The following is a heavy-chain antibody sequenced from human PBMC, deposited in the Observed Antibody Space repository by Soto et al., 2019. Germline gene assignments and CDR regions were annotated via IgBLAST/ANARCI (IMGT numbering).Heavy chain of an antibody. V-gene: IGHV1-69*13. D-gene: IGHD2-2*01. CDR2: IIPIFGTA. J-gene: IGHJ4*02. CDR1: GGTFSSYA. Sequence: SVKVSCKASGGTFSSYAISWVRQAPGQGLEWMGGIIPIFGTANYAQKFQGRVTITADESTSTAYMELSSLRSEDTAVYYCARLTVPAASGVSDYWGQGTMVTVSS. CDR3: ARLTVPAASGVSDY.